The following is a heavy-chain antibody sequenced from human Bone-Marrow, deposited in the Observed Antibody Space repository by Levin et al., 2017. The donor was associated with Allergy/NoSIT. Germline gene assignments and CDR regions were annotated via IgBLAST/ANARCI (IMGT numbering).Heavy chain of an antibody. CDR2: ISYDGGYK. CDR3: AKDVGKVWLNDYHYDR. J-gene: IGHJ5*02. Sequence: PGGSLRLSCVGSGFSVTSYGMHWVRQAPGKGLEWVAVISYDGGYKNYADSVKGRFSISRDNSKNTLYLQMDSLRVEDTAVYYCAKDVGKVWLNDYHYDRWGQGTLVTVSS. CDR1: GFSVTSYG. D-gene: IGHD3-22*01. V-gene: IGHV3-30*18.